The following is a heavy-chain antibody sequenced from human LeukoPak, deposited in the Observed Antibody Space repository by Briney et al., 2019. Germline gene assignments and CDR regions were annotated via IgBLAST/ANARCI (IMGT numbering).Heavy chain of an antibody. D-gene: IGHD2-15*01. CDR3: AKVTVVVVAATPSDY. CDR1: GFTFSSYG. V-gene: IGHV3-30*02. CDR2: IRYDGSNK. J-gene: IGHJ4*02. Sequence: PGGSLGLSCAASGFTFSSYGMHWVRQAPGKGLEWVAFIRYDGSNKYYADSVKGRFTISRDNSKNTLYLQMNSLRAEDTAVYYCAKVTVVVVAATPSDYWGQGTLVTVSS.